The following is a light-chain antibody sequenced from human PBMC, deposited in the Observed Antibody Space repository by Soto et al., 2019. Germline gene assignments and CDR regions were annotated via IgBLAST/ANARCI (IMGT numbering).Light chain of an antibody. CDR2: EVS. CDR1: SSDVGGYNY. J-gene: IGLJ2*01. Sequence: QSVLTQPPSASGSPGQSVTISCTGTSSDVGGYNYVSWYQQHPGKAPKLMIYEVSKRPSGVPDRFSGSKSGNTASLTVSGLQAEDEADYYCSSDAGSNNFPVVFGGGTKLTVL. V-gene: IGLV2-8*01. CDR3: SSDAGSNNFPVV.